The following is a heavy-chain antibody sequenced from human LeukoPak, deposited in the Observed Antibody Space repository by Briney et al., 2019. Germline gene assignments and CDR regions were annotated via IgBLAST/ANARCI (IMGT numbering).Heavy chain of an antibody. D-gene: IGHD2-2*01. CDR3: ARDPSTIVVVPAAMKRLDY. CDR1: GGSISSSNW. CDR2: IYHSGST. Sequence: PSGTLSLTCAVSGGSISSSNWWSWVRQPPGKGLEWIGEIYHSGSTNYNPSLKSRVTISVDKSKNQFSLKLSSVTAADTAVYYCARDPSTIVVVPAAMKRLDYWGQGTLVTVSS. V-gene: IGHV4-4*02. J-gene: IGHJ4*02.